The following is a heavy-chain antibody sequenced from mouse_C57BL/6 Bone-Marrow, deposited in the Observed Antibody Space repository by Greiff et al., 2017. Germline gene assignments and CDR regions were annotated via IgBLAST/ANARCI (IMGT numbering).Heavy chain of an antibody. CDR2: IDPETGGT. V-gene: IGHV1-15*01. Sequence: VHLVESGAELVRPGASVTLSCKASGYTFTDYEMHWVKQTPVHGLEWIGAIDPETGGTAYNQKFKGKAILTADKSSSTAYMELRSLTSEDSAVYYCTSLITTVVAPDYWGQGTTLTVSS. J-gene: IGHJ2*01. D-gene: IGHD1-1*01. CDR3: TSLITTVVAPDY. CDR1: GYTFTDYE.